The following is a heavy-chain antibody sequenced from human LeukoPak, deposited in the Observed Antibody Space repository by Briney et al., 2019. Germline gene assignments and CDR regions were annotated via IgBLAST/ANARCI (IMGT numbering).Heavy chain of an antibody. CDR1: GGSISSGSYY. Sequence: SETLSLTCTVSGGSISSGSYYWSWIRQPAGKGLEWIGRIYTSGSTNYNPSLKSRVTISVDTSKNQFSLKLCSVTAADTAVYYCARDSSGFDYWGQGTLVTVSS. J-gene: IGHJ4*02. CDR2: IYTSGST. CDR3: ARDSSGFDY. V-gene: IGHV4-61*02.